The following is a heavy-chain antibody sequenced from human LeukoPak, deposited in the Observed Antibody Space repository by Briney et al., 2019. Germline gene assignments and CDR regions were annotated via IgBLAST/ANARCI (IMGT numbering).Heavy chain of an antibody. V-gene: IGHV3-64D*06. J-gene: IGHJ4*02. CDR1: GSTFSSYA. CDR2: ISSNGGST. CDR3: VKGQQPREVDY. Sequence: GGSLTLSCSASGSTFSSYAMHWVRQAPGKGLEYVSAISSNGGSTYYADSVKGRFTISRDNSKNTLYLQMSSLRAEDTAVYYCVKGQQPREVDYWGQGTLVTVSS. D-gene: IGHD6-13*01.